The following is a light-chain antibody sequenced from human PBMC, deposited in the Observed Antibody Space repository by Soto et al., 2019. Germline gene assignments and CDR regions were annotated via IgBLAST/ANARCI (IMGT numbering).Light chain of an antibody. CDR1: QSVSSY. CDR3: QQRSNLHLT. J-gene: IGKJ4*01. V-gene: IGKV3-11*01. Sequence: IVLTQSPATLSLSPGERATLSCRASQSVSSYLAWYQQKPGQAPRLLIYDASNRATGVPARFSGSGSGTDFSLTISSLEPEDFAVYYCQQRSNLHLTFGGGTKVEIK. CDR2: DAS.